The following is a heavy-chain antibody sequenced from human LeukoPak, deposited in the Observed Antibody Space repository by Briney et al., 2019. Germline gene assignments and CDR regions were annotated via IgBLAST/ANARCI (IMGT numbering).Heavy chain of an antibody. CDR3: ARHRTGINSPLDY. Sequence: GSLRLSCAASGFTVSSNYMSWVRQPPGRSLEWIGSISYSGSTYYNPSLKSRITISVDTSKNQFSLRLSSVTAADTAVYYCARHRTGINSPLDYWGQGTLVTVSS. V-gene: IGHV4-39*01. CDR2: ISYSGST. CDR1: GFTVSSNY. J-gene: IGHJ4*02. D-gene: IGHD3-10*01.